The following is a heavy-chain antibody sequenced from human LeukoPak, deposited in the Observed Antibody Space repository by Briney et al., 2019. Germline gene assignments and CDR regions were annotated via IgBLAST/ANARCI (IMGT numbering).Heavy chain of an antibody. CDR1: GASTTSYY. V-gene: IGHV4-59*01. J-gene: IGHJ4*02. CDR2: IYSDGTT. Sequence: KPWETLPLTCSVSGASTTSYYWNWIRQAPGKGLEWIGYIYSDGTTSYSPSLRSRVTISIDTSRNQFSLKLSSVTAADAAVYYCARDTRSYDTSGYYYFDYWGQGALVTVSS. D-gene: IGHD3-22*01. CDR3: ARDTRSYDTSGYYYFDY.